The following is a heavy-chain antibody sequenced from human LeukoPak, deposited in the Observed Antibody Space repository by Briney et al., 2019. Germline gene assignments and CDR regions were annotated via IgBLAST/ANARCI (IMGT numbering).Heavy chain of an antibody. CDR3: ARDPNSSGWYSYFDY. J-gene: IGHJ4*02. CDR2: INPNSGGT. V-gene: IGHV1-2*02. D-gene: IGHD6-19*01. CDR1: GYTFTGYY. Sequence: ASVKVSCKASGYTFTGYYMHWVRQAPGQGLEWMGWINPNSGGTNYAQKFQGRVTMTRDTSIRTAYMELSRLRSDDTAVYYCARDPNSSGWYSYFDYWGQGTLVTVSS.